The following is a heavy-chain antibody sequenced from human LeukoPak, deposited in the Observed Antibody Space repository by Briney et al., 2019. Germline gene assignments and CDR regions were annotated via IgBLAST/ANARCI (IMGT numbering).Heavy chain of an antibody. CDR2: IKPSGGST. CDR3: ARDGPRIAALGEDFDY. J-gene: IGHJ4*02. CDR1: GYTFTSYY. V-gene: IGHV1-46*01. D-gene: IGHD6-6*01. Sequence: DSVKVSCKASGYTFTSYYMHWVRQAPGQGLEWMGIIKPSGGSTSYAQKFQGRVTMTRDTSTSTVYMELSSLRSEDTAVYYCARDGPRIAALGEDFDYWGQGTLVTVSS.